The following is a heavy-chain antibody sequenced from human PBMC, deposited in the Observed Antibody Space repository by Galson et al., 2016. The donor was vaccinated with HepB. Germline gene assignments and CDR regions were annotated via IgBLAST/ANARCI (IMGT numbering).Heavy chain of an antibody. Sequence: SLRLSCAASELTFSGFAMSWVRQAPGKGLEWVSATSGSGSDSHYADSVKGRFTISRDDSKNTLYLQMNSLRAEDTAKYYCAKALDYDFWSAFDYWGQGALVTVSS. D-gene: IGHD3-3*01. CDR3: AKALDYDFWSAFDY. CDR1: ELTFSGFA. J-gene: IGHJ4*02. CDR2: TSGSGSDS. V-gene: IGHV3-23*01.